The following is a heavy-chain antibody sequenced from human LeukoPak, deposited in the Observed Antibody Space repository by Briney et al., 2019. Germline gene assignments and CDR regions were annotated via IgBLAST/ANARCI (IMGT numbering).Heavy chain of an antibody. Sequence: PGGSLRLSCAASGFTFSTYWMHWVRQAPGKGLVWVSDINTDGSSTRYADSVKGRFTISRDNAKNTLYLQMNSLRAEDTAVYYCARDHSSWELPSDYWGQGTRVTVSS. V-gene: IGHV3-74*01. CDR2: INTDGSST. CDR1: GFTFSTYW. D-gene: IGHD4-23*01. CDR3: ARDHSSWELPSDY. J-gene: IGHJ4*02.